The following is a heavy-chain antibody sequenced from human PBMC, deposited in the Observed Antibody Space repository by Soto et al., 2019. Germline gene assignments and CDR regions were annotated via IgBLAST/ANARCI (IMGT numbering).Heavy chain of an antibody. CDR3: AKVRYRRAAAGTNYYYGMDV. CDR2: ISYDGSNK. J-gene: IGHJ6*02. V-gene: IGHV3-30*18. CDR1: GFTFSSYG. Sequence: GGSLRLSCVASGFTFSSYGMHWVRQAPGKGLEWVAVISYDGSNKYYADSVKGRFTISRDNSKNTLYLQMNSLRAEDTAVYYCAKVRYRRAAAGTNYYYGMDVWGQGTTVTVSS. D-gene: IGHD6-13*01.